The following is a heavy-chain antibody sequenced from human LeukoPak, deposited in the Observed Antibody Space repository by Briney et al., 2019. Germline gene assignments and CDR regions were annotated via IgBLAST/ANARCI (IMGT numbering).Heavy chain of an antibody. CDR2: ISVYNGNT. J-gene: IGHJ4*02. V-gene: IGHV1-18*01. Sequence: ASVKASCTASVYAFTNYAISWVREAPGQGLEWLGWISVYNGNTNYAQNLQGRVTMTADTSTTTAYMELRSLRSDDTAVYYCARGYCSSATCRHFDYWGQGALVTVSS. D-gene: IGHD2-2*01. CDR1: VYAFTNYA. CDR3: ARGYCSSATCRHFDY.